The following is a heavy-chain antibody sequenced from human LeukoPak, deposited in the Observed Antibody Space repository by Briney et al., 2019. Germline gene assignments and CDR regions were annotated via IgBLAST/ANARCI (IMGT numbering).Heavy chain of an antibody. V-gene: IGHV3-49*03. CDR2: IRSKAYGGTT. D-gene: IGHD6-13*01. CDR1: GFTFGDYA. CDR3: TSTWFSAAGTPIFDY. Sequence: GGSLRLSCTASGFTFGDYAMSWFRQAPGKGLEWVGFIRSKAYGGTTEYAASVKGRFTISRDDSKSIAYLQMNSLKTEDTAVYYCTSTWFSAAGTPIFDYWGQGTLVTVSS. J-gene: IGHJ4*02.